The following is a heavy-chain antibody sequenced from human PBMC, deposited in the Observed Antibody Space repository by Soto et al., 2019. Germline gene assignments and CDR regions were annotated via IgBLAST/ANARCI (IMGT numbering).Heavy chain of an antibody. CDR3: AKDGSVTTYYYYYYMDV. CDR1: GFTFSSYG. Sequence: GSLRLSCAASGFTFSSYGMHWVRQAPGKGLEWVAVISYDGSNKYYADSVKGRFTISRDNSKNTLYLQMNSLRAEDTAVYYCAKDGSVTTYYYYYYMDVWGKGTTVTVSS. V-gene: IGHV3-30*18. CDR2: ISYDGSNK. J-gene: IGHJ6*03. D-gene: IGHD4-17*01.